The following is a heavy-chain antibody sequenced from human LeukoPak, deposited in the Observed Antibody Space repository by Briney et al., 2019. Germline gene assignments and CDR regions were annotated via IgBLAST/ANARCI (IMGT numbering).Heavy chain of an antibody. Sequence: GGSLRLSCAASGFTFSSYAMSWVRQAPGKGLEWVSAISGSGGSTYYADSVKGRFTISRDNSKNTLYLQMNSLRAEDTAVYYCAKSTIFGVVIKGFGAFDVWGQGTMVTVSS. D-gene: IGHD3-3*01. V-gene: IGHV3-23*01. J-gene: IGHJ3*01. CDR1: GFTFSSYA. CDR2: ISGSGGST. CDR3: AKSTIFGVVIKGFGAFDV.